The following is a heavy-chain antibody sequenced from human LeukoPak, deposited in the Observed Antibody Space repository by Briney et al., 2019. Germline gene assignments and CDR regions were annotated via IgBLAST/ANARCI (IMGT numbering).Heavy chain of an antibody. Sequence: GGSLRLSCAASGFTFDDYGMSWVRQAPGKGLEWVSGISWNSGGIGYADSVKGRFTISRDNAKNSLYLQMNSLRAEDTALYYCAKDRGYSSGRSFDYWGQGTLVTVSS. CDR2: ISWNSGGI. J-gene: IGHJ4*02. CDR3: AKDRGYSSGRSFDY. V-gene: IGHV3-9*01. CDR1: GFTFDDYG. D-gene: IGHD6-19*01.